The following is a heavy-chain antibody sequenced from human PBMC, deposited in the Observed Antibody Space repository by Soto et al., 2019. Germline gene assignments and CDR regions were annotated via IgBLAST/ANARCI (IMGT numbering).Heavy chain of an antibody. CDR2: IKQDGSEE. CDR3: ARWPNYYDSSSYFRQEYFDY. V-gene: IGHV3-7*01. CDR1: GXAFSAYW. Sequence: LRLSSAASGXAFSAYWMSWFRQAPGKGLEWVANIKQDGSEEYYVDSVKGRFTISRDNAKNSLFLQLNSLRAEDTAVYYCARWPNYYDSSSYFRQEYFDYGGRGTLVTVSS. J-gene: IGHJ4*02. D-gene: IGHD3-22*01.